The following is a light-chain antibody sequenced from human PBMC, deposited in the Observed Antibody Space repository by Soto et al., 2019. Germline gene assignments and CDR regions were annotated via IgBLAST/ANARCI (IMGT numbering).Light chain of an antibody. CDR1: SSDVGHPYNY. CDR3: MSFVESTSTHWV. V-gene: IGLV2-14*01. J-gene: IGLJ3*02. CDR2: KVN. Sequence: QSVLTQPASVSGSPGQSTTISCTGTSSDVGHPYNYVSWYQQYPGKAPKLLIFKVNNRPSGISGRFSGSKSGNTASLTISGLQAEDEGDYYCMSFVESTSTHWVLGGGTKVTLL.